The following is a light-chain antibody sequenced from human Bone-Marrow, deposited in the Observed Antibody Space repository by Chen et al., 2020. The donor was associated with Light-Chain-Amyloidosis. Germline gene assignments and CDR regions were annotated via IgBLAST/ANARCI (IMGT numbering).Light chain of an antibody. CDR3: QQYGTSPLT. J-gene: IGKJ4*01. Sequence: EIVLTQSQGTLSLSPGEGANLSCRASQTISSNYLTWYQQKFGQAPRLLIYGSSSRATGIPDRFTGGGSGTDFTLTINRLEPEDFAMYYCQQYGTSPLTFGGGTKVEIK. CDR2: GSS. CDR1: QTISSNY. V-gene: IGKV3-20*01.